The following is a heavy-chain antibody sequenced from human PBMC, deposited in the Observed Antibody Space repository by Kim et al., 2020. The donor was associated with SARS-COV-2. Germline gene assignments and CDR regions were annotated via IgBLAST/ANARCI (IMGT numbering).Heavy chain of an antibody. CDR2: ISHSGST. V-gene: IGHV4-59*01. Sequence: SETLSLICTVSGGSISGYYWSWIRQPPGKGLECIGYISHSGSTNYNPSLKSRVTMSMDTSKSQFSLNLSSLTAADTAVCFCARENGGPFDNWGQGMLVTVSS. CDR1: GGSISGYY. CDR3: ARENGGPFDN. J-gene: IGHJ4*02. D-gene: IGHD7-27*01.